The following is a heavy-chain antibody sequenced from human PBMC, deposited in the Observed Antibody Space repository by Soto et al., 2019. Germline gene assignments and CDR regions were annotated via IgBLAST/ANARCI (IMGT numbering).Heavy chain of an antibody. CDR3: AKDQSYDY. CDR1: GDTFGNYG. J-gene: IGHJ4*02. Sequence: QVQLVQSGAEVKKPGSSVKVSCKASGDTFGNYGISWLQQAPGQRLEWMGGIIPIFGTANYARKFQGRVTITADESTSTAYMELSSLKSEDTAVYYCAKDQSYDYWGQGTLVTVSS. CDR2: IIPIFGTA. V-gene: IGHV1-69*12.